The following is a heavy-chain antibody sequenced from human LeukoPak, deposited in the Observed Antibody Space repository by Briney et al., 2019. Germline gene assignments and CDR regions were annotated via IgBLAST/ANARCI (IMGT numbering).Heavy chain of an antibody. CDR2: VRSKAYGGTT. Sequence: GGSLRLSCTASGFTFGDYAMSWVRQAPGKGLEWVGFVRSKAYGGTTEYAASVKGRFTISRDDSKSIAYLQMNSLKIEDTAVYYCTRDYGGYPDYWGQGTPVTVSS. J-gene: IGHJ4*02. D-gene: IGHD4-23*01. V-gene: IGHV3-49*04. CDR3: TRDYGGYPDY. CDR1: GFTFGDYA.